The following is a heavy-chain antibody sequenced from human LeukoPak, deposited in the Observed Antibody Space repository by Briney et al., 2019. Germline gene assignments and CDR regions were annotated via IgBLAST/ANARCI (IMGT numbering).Heavy chain of an antibody. D-gene: IGHD3-10*01. Sequence: GGSLSLSCAASGFTFSSYDMHWVRQGPGKGLEWVTVIWSDATNKYYADSVKGRFTISRDNSTNTLYLQMNSLRAEDTAVYFCARQTYYYGSGTYYYYFDYWGQGTLVTVSS. CDR3: ARQTYYYGSGTYYYYFDY. J-gene: IGHJ4*02. V-gene: IGHV3-33*01. CDR2: IWSDATNK. CDR1: GFTFSSYD.